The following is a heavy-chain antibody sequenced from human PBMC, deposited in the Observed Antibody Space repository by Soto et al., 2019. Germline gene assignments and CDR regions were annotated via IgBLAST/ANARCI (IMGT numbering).Heavy chain of an antibody. CDR3: AWLTANTPSPYDYYGMDV. CDR2: ISYDGSNK. Sequence: GGRMGLSRAACGVTVSIYAIPGVSKGPGTALEWVAVISYDGSNKYSADSVKGRFTISRDNAKYSLYLQMNSLRAEDTAVYYCAWLTANTPSPYDYYGMDVRGQGTTVTVAS. CDR1: GVTVSIYA. D-gene: IGHD2-2*01. V-gene: IGHV3-30*07. J-gene: IGHJ6*02.